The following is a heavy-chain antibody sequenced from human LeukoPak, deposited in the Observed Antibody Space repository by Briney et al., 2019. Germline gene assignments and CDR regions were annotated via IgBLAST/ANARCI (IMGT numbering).Heavy chain of an antibody. J-gene: IGHJ5*02. CDR1: GYSISSGYY. D-gene: IGHD3-10*01. Sequence: SETLSLTCTVSGYSISSGYYWSWIRQPPGKGLEWIGEINHSGSTNYNPSLKSRVTISVDTSKNQFSLKLSSVTAADTAVYYCASHKPYYYGSGSYYRRSNWFDPWGQGTLVTVSS. CDR3: ASHKPYYYGSGSYYRRSNWFDP. V-gene: IGHV4-38-2*02. CDR2: INHSGST.